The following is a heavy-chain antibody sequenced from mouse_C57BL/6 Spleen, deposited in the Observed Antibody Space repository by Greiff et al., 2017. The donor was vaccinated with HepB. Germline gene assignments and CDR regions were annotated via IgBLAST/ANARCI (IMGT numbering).Heavy chain of an antibody. CDR1: GYTFTSYW. V-gene: IGHV1-55*01. CDR2: IYPGSGST. CDR3: ARGGRGENFDY. Sequence: QVQLQQPGAELVKPGASVKMSCKASGYTFTSYWITWVKQRPGQGLEWIGDIYPGSGSTNYNEKFKSKATLTVDKSSSTAYMQLSSLTSEDSAVYYCARGGRGENFDYWGQGTTLTVSS. D-gene: IGHD3-3*01. J-gene: IGHJ2*01.